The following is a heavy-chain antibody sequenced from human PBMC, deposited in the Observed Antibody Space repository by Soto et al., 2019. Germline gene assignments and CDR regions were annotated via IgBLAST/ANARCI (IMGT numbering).Heavy chain of an antibody. CDR3: ARSQGSSTSLEIYYYYYYVMDV. Sequence: ASVKVSCKASGGTFSSYAISWVRQAPGQGLEWMGGIIPISGTANYAQKFQGRVTITADESTSTAYMELSSLRSEDTAVYYCARSQGSSTSLEIYYYYYYVMDVCGQGTSVTGSS. CDR2: IIPISGTA. CDR1: GGTFSSYA. D-gene: IGHD2-2*01. J-gene: IGHJ6*02. V-gene: IGHV1-69*13.